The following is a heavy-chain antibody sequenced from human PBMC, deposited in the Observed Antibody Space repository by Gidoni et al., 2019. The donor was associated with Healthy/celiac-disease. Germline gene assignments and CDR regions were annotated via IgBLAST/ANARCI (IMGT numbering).Heavy chain of an antibody. J-gene: IGHJ4*02. CDR2: IKSKTDGGTT. D-gene: IGHD3-9*01. Sequence: EVQLVESGGGLVKPGGSLRLSCAASGFTFSNAWMNWVRQAPGKGLEWVGRIKSKTDGGTTDYAAPVKGRFTISRDDSKNTLYLQMNSLKTEDTAVYYCTTAYYYDILTGYSSIDYWGQGTLVTVSS. V-gene: IGHV3-15*07. CDR1: GFTFSNAW. CDR3: TTAYYYDILTGYSSIDY.